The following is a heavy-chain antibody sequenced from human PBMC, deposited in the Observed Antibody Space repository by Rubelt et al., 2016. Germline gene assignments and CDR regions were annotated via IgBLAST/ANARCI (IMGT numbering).Heavy chain of an antibody. V-gene: IGHV4-34*01. CDR3: ARCAGRYCSGGSCYFHSYYYGMDV. J-gene: IGHJ6*02. Sequence: IGEINHSGSTNYNPSLKSRVTMSVDTSKNQFSLKLSSVTAADTAVYYCARCAGRYCSGGSCYFHSYYYGMDVWGQGTTVTVSS. D-gene: IGHD2-15*01. CDR2: INHSGST.